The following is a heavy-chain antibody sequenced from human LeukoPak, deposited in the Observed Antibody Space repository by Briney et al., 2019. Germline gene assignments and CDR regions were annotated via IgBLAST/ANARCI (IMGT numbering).Heavy chain of an antibody. D-gene: IGHD2-21*02. J-gene: IGHJ3*02. Sequence: SETQSLPCLVSGGSIRRSSYYWGWIRQPPGKGLAWIGSIYYSGRQYHNPPLKTRVTISVDMPKKQFSLQLSSETAADPAVYYGARLVYCGGDCYWSREQGGAFDIWGQGTMVTVSS. CDR3: ARLVYCGGDCYWSREQGGAFDI. CDR2: IYYSGRQ. CDR1: GGSIRRSSYY. V-gene: IGHV4-39*01.